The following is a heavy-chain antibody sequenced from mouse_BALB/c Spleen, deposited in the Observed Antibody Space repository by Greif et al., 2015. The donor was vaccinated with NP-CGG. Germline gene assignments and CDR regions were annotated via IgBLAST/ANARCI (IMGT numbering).Heavy chain of an antibody. J-gene: IGHJ3*01. CDR1: GYTFTSYW. CDR3: ANDYYGSRGFAY. Sequence: DLVMPGVSVKLSCKASGYTFTSYWINWIKQRPGQGLEWIGRIAPGSGSTYYNEMFKGKATLTVDTSSSTAYIQLSSLSSEDSAVYFCANDYYGSRGFAYWGQGTLVTVSA. CDR2: IAPGSGST. D-gene: IGHD1-1*01. V-gene: IGHV1S41*01.